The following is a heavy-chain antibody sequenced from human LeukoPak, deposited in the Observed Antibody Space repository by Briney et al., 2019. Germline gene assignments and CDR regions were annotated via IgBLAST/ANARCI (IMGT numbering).Heavy chain of an antibody. Sequence: ASVKVSCKASGYTFTSYGISWVRQAPGQGLEWMGIINPSGGSTSYAQKFQGRVTMTRDTSTSTVYMELSSLRSEDTAVYYCARGGNYYDSSGYYMDYWGQGTLVTVSS. CDR1: GYTFTSYG. V-gene: IGHV1-46*01. D-gene: IGHD3-22*01. CDR3: ARGGNYYDSSGYYMDY. J-gene: IGHJ4*02. CDR2: INPSGGST.